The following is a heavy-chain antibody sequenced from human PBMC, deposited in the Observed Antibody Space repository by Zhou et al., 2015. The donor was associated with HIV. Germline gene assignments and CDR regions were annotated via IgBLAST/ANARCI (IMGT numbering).Heavy chain of an antibody. CDR2: IIPIFGTA. Sequence: QVQLVQSGAEVKKPGSSVKVSCKASGGTFSSYAISWVRQAPGQGLEWMGGIIPIFGTANYAQKFQGRVTITADESTSTAYMELSSLRSEDTAVYYCARRGRGGRYFVRLGRTEPVRRPSSFQGGCDS. J-gene: IGHJ5*01. V-gene: IGHV1-69*01. CDR1: GGTFSSYA. CDR3: ARRGRGGRYFVRLGRTEPVRRPSSFQGGCDS. D-gene: IGHD1-1*01.